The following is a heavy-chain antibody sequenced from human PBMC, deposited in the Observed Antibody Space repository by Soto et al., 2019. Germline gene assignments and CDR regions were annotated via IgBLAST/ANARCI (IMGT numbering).Heavy chain of an antibody. Sequence: SETLSLTCTVSGGSINNNGYFWSWIRQPPGSGLEWIGHIYNSGSTYSNPSLKSRLTISVDTSKNQFSLKLSSVTAADTAVYYCARATSGEQWLVRYYYYGMDVWGQGTTVTVSS. CDR1: GGSINNNGYF. D-gene: IGHD6-19*01. V-gene: IGHV4-30-4*01. J-gene: IGHJ6*02. CDR3: ARATSGEQWLVRYYYYGMDV. CDR2: IYNSGST.